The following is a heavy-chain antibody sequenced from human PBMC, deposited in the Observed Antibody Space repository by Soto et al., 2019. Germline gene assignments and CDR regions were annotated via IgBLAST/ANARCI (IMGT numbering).Heavy chain of an antibody. CDR3: ARAGYSSSSDRMDV. Sequence: EVQLVETGGGLIQPGGSLRLSCAASGFTVSGNYMSWVRQAPGKGLEWVSVIYSGGSTYYADSVKGRFTISRDNSKNTLYLQMNSLRAEDTAVYYCARAGYSSSSDRMDVWGQGTTVTVSS. D-gene: IGHD6-6*01. CDR1: GFTVSGNY. J-gene: IGHJ6*02. V-gene: IGHV3-53*02. CDR2: IYSGGST.